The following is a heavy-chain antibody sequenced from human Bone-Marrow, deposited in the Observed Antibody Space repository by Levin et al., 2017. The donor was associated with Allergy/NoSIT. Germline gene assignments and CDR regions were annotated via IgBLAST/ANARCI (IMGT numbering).Heavy chain of an antibody. CDR2: INHSGST. V-gene: IGHV4-34*01. D-gene: IGHD3-3*01. Sequence: SETLSLTCAVYGGSFSGYYWSWIRQPPGKGLEWIGEINHSGSTNYNPSLKSRVTISVDTSKNQFSLTLSSVTAADTAVYYCARRLGITIFGVVTARRGPFDYWGQGTLVTVSS. CDR3: ARRLGITIFGVVTARRGPFDY. CDR1: GGSFSGYY. J-gene: IGHJ4*02.